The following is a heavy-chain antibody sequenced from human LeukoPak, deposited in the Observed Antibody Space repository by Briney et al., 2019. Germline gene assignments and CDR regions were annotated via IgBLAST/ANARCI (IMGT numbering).Heavy chain of an antibody. D-gene: IGHD1-1*01. CDR3: ARDQGARTGYYYMDV. J-gene: IGHJ6*03. Sequence: ASVKVSCRASGYTFTSHGISWVRQAPGQGLEWMGWISAYNGNTNYAQKLQGRVTMTTDTSTSTAYMELRSLRSDDTAVYYCARDQGARTGYYYMDVWGNGTTVTVSS. V-gene: IGHV1-18*01. CDR1: GYTFTSHG. CDR2: ISAYNGNT.